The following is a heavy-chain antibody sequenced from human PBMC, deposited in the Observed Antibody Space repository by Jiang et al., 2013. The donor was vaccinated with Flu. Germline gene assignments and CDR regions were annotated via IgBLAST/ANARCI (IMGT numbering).Heavy chain of an antibody. CDR2: INHSGST. CDR1: GGSFSGYY. Sequence: ALLKPSETLSLTCAVYGGSFSGYYWSWIRQPPGKGLEWIGEINHSGSTNYNPSLKSRVTISVDTSKNQFSLKLSSVTAADTAVYYCASAPTVVVPAAIFRAPNWGQGTLVTVSS. CDR3: ASAPTVVVPAAIFRAPN. V-gene: IGHV4-34*01. J-gene: IGHJ4*02. D-gene: IGHD2-2*01.